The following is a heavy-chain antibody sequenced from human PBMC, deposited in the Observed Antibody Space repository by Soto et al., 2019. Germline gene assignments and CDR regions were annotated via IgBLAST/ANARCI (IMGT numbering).Heavy chain of an antibody. CDR2: IIPIFGTA. D-gene: IGHD6-13*01. CDR3: ARGSSRFQDPYYYYAMDV. V-gene: IGHV1-69*13. Sequence: SVKVSCTASGGTFSSYAIGWVRQAPGQGLEWMGGIIPIFGTANYAQKFQGRVTITADESTSTAYMELSSLRSEDTAVYYCARGSSRFQDPYYYYAMDVWGQGTTVTVSS. J-gene: IGHJ6*02. CDR1: GGTFSSYA.